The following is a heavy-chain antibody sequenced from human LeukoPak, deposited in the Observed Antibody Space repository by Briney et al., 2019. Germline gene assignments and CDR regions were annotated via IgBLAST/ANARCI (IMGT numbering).Heavy chain of an antibody. V-gene: IGHV4-59*01. J-gene: IGHJ4*02. Sequence: PSETLSLTCTVSGGSISSYYWSWIRQPPGKGLEWIGYIYYSGSTNYNPSLKSRVAISVDTSKNQFSLKLSSVTAADTAVYYCARGGYYYGSGSYYNFDYWGQGTLVTVSS. CDR3: ARGGYYYGSGSYYNFDY. CDR1: GGSISSYY. CDR2: IYYSGST. D-gene: IGHD3-10*01.